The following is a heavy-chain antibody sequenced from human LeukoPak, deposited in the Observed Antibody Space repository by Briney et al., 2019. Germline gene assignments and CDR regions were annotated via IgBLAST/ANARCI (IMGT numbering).Heavy chain of an antibody. V-gene: IGHV3-30-3*01. D-gene: IGHD3-16*01. CDR3: ARDCSWGSYALDSVDY. J-gene: IGHJ4*02. CDR1: GFTFSSYA. CDR2: ISYDGSNK. Sequence: GGSLRLSCATSGFTFSSYAMHWVRQAPGKGLEWVAVISYDGSNKYYADSVKGRFTISRDNSKNTLYLQMNSLRAEDTAVYYCARDCSWGSYALDSVDYWGQGTLVTVSS.